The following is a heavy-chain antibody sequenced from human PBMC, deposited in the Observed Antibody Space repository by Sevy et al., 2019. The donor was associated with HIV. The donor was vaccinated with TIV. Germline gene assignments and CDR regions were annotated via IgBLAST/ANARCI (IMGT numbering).Heavy chain of an antibody. CDR3: AREIYFYENSGFYYFDS. V-gene: IGHV4-61*01. Sequence: SETLSLTCNVSVASVSSGKYYWTWIRQPPGKDLEWIGHVSYSGRTNYNPSLKSRVTISEDTSKNQFTLSLNSVTAADTDTYYGAREIYFYENSGFYYFDSWGLGILVTVSS. J-gene: IGHJ4*02. CDR1: VASVSSGKYY. CDR2: VSYSGRT. D-gene: IGHD3-22*01.